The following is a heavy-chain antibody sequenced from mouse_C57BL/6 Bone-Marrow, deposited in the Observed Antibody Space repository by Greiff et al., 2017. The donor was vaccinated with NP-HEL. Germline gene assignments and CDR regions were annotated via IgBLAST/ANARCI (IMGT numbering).Heavy chain of an antibody. CDR2: IDPETGGT. CDR3: TRWKSIITTVAHWYFDV. CDR1: GYTFTDYE. D-gene: IGHD1-1*01. V-gene: IGHV1-15*01. Sequence: QVQLQQSGAELVRPGASVTLSCKASGYTFTDYEMHWVKQTPVHGLEWIGAIDPETGGTAYNQKFKGKAILTADKSSSTAYMELRSLTSEDSAVYYCTRWKSIITTVAHWYFDVWGTGTTVTVSS. J-gene: IGHJ1*03.